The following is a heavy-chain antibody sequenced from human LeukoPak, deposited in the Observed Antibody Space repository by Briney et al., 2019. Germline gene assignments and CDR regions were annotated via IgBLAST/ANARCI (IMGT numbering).Heavy chain of an antibody. V-gene: IGHV3-33*01. J-gene: IGHJ4*02. CDR2: IWYDGSNK. CDR1: GFTFSSYG. CDR3: ARDPTDWFFDY. D-gene: IGHD3-9*01. Sequence: PGGSLRLSCAASGFTFSSYGMHWVRQAPGKGLEWVAVIWYDGSNKYYADSVKGRFTISRDNSKNTLYLQMNSLGAEDTAVYYCARDPTDWFFDYWGQGTLVTVSS.